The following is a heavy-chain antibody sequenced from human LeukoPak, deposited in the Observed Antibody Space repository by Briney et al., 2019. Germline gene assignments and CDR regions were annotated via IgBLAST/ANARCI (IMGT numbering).Heavy chain of an antibody. J-gene: IGHJ4*02. CDR1: GGSISSYY. D-gene: IGHD4-17*01. V-gene: IGHV4-4*07. CDR2: IYTSGST. CDR3: ARERPPYGDYAFFDY. Sequence: SETLSLTCTVSGGSISSYYWSWIRQPAGKGLEWIGRIYTSGSTNYNPSLKSRVTMSVDTSKNQFSLKLSSVTAADTAVYYCARERPPYGDYAFFDYWGQGTLVTVSS.